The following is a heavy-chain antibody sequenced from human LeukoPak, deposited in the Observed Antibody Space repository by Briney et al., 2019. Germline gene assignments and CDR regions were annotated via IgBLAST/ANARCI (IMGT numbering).Heavy chain of an antibody. V-gene: IGHV3-7*01. Sequence: PGGSLRLSCAASGFTFSSYWMSWVRQAPGKGLEWVANIKQDGSEKYYVDSVKGRFTISRDNAKNSLYLQMNSLRAEDTAVYYCVREMVVAATPSRSMDVWGKGTTVTISS. CDR1: GFTFSSYW. CDR2: IKQDGSEK. D-gene: IGHD2-15*01. CDR3: VREMVVAATPSRSMDV. J-gene: IGHJ6*03.